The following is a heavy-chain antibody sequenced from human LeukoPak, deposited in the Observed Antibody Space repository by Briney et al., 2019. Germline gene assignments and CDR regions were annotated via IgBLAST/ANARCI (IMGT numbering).Heavy chain of an antibody. Sequence: SETLSLTCTVSGGSISSYYWSWIRQPPGKGLEWIGYIYYSGSTNYNPSLKSQVTVSVDTSKNQFSLKLSSVTAADTAVYYCARRYYYDSSGYYFDAFDIWGQGTMVTVSS. CDR2: IYYSGST. CDR1: GGSISSYY. CDR3: ARRYYYDSSGYYFDAFDI. V-gene: IGHV4-59*01. J-gene: IGHJ3*02. D-gene: IGHD3-22*01.